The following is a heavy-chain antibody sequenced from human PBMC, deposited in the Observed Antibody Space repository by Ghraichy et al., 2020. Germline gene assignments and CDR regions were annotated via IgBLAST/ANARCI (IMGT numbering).Heavy chain of an antibody. CDR1: GFTFSSYW. J-gene: IGHJ4*02. V-gene: IGHV3-74*01. CDR3: ARDLYDFWSGGSFDY. D-gene: IGHD3-3*01. Sequence: GGSLRLSCAASGFTFSSYWMHWVRQAPGKGLVWVSRINSDGSSTSYADSVKGRFTISRDNAKNTLYLQMNSLRAEDTAVYYCARDLYDFWSGGSFDYWGQGTLVTVSS. CDR2: INSDGSST.